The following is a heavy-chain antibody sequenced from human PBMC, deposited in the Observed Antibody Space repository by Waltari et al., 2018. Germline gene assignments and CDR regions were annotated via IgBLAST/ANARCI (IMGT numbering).Heavy chain of an antibody. D-gene: IGHD6-6*01. CDR3: AKDLRQLVPAPMDV. CDR2: IYHSRIT. Sequence: QVQLQESGPGLVKPSQTLSLTCTVSGGSISSGGYYWSWIRQHPGKGLEWIGYIYHSRITNYNTSRKGRVTISVETSKNQCSLKLSSVTAADTAVYYCAKDLRQLVPAPMDVWGQGTTVTVSS. V-gene: IGHV4-61*08. J-gene: IGHJ6*02. CDR1: GGSISSGGYY.